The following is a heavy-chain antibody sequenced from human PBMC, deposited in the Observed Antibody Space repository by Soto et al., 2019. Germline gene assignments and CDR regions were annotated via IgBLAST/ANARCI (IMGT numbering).Heavy chain of an antibody. CDR1: GFTLGKYT. V-gene: IGHV3-23*01. Sequence: SLRLSCAASGFTLGKYTMGWVLRAPGKGLEWVAESYSSGGTEYADSVKGRFTISRDNSKNTLFLQMNSMGADDTALYYCARDRDPDGIWTFDSWGQGTLVTVS. D-gene: IGHD3-9*01. CDR2: SYSSGGT. CDR3: ARDRDPDGIWTFDS. J-gene: IGHJ4*02.